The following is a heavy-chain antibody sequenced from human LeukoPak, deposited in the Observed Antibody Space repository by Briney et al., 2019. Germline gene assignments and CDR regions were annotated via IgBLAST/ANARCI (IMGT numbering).Heavy chain of an antibody. Sequence: PGGSLRLSCAASGFTFSSFSMTWVRQAPGKGLEWVSYIISSSTTMYYADSVKGRFTISRDNAKNTLYLQMNSLRAEDTAVYYCAGLSGSYYANYWGQGTLVTVSS. CDR3: AGLSGSYYANY. D-gene: IGHD1-26*01. V-gene: IGHV3-48*04. CDR2: IISSSTTM. CDR1: GFTFSSFS. J-gene: IGHJ4*02.